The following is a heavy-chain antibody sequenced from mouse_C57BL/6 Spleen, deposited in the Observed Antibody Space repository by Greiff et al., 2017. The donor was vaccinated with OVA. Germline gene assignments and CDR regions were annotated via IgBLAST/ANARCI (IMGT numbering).Heavy chain of an antibody. Sequence: EVKLVESGGGLVKPGGSLKLSCAASGFTFSSYAMSWVRQTPEKRLEWVATISDGGSYSYYPANVKGRFTFSRDNAKNNLYLQISHLKSEDTTMYYCARDGFYGSSSYAMDYWGQGTSVTVSS. CDR3: ARDGFYGSSSYAMDY. J-gene: IGHJ4*01. CDR1: GFTFSSYA. D-gene: IGHD1-1*01. CDR2: ISDGGSYS. V-gene: IGHV5-4*01.